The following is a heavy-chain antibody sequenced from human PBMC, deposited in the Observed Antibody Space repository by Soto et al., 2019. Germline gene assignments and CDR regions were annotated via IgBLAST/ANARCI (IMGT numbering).Heavy chain of an antibody. D-gene: IGHD1-26*01. Sequence: QAQLVQSGSEVNRPGASVKVSCKASGYSFSSYDIVWVRQAPGQGLEWMGWIRPYNGDTNSAQKFQGRVTLTTDTSTSTAYMELRSLRYDDTAVYYCARRAEDHYFYYMGVWGKGTTVTVSS. J-gene: IGHJ6*03. CDR3: ARRAEDHYFYYMGV. CDR2: IRPYNGDT. CDR1: GYSFSSYD. V-gene: IGHV1-18*01.